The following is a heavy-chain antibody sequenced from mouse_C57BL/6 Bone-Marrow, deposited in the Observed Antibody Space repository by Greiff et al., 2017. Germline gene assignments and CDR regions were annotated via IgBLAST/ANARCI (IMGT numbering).Heavy chain of an antibody. J-gene: IGHJ2*01. Sequence: EDQLQQSGPELVKPGASVKISCKASGYTFTDYYMNWVKQSHGKSLEWIGDINPNNGGTSYNQKLKGKATLTVDKSSSTAYMELRSLTSEDSAVYYCARDYYGSSWYFDYWGQGTILTVSS. CDR2: INPNNGGT. D-gene: IGHD1-1*01. CDR1: GYTFTDYY. V-gene: IGHV1-26*01. CDR3: ARDYYGSSWYFDY.